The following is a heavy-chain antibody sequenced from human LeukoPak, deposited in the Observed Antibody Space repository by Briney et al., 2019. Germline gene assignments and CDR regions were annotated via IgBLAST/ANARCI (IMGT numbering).Heavy chain of an antibody. V-gene: IGHV4-59*01. Sequence: SETLSLTCTVSGGSISSYYWSWIRQPPGKGLDWIGYIYYSGSTNYNPSLKSRVTISVDTSKNQFSLKLSSVTAADTAVYYCARAIFGVVIIPPPYYMDVWGKGTTVTVSS. CDR1: GGSISSYY. J-gene: IGHJ6*03. D-gene: IGHD3-3*01. CDR3: ARAIFGVVIIPPPYYMDV. CDR2: IYYSGST.